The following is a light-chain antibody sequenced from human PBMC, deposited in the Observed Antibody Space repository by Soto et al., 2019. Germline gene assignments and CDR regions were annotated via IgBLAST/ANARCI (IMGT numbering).Light chain of an antibody. V-gene: IGKV1-9*01. CDR1: QGISQY. CDR2: AAV. J-gene: IGKJ4*01. Sequence: DIHLTQSPSLLSASVGDRVTITCRASQGISQYVAWYQQRPVKAPKLLIYAAVVLQGGVPSRFSGTGSATKFILTISGLQPEDFATYYCQQVNYYPFTFGGGTRVEVK. CDR3: QQVNYYPFT.